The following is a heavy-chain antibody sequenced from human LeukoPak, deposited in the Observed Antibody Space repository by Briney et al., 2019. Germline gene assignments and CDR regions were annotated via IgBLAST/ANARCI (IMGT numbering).Heavy chain of an antibody. CDR2: ITNWSGTI. D-gene: IGHD3-10*01. CDR1: GFAFSDCN. Sequence: GVLRLSCAASGFAFSDCNMNWVRQAPGKGLEWVSYITNWSGTIYYADSVKGRFPISRDNAKNSLYLQLNSLRAEDTAVYYCARSDAPMDKHFDYWGQGTLVTVSS. CDR3: ARSDAPMDKHFDY. J-gene: IGHJ4*02. V-gene: IGHV3-48*04.